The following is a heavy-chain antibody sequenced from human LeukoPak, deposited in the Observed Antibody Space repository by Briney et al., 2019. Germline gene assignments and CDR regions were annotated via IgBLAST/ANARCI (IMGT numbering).Heavy chain of an antibody. Sequence: GGSLRLSCAAPGFTFSSYSMNWVRQAPGKGLEWVSSISSSSSYIYYADSVKGRFTISRDNAKNSLYLQMNSLRAEDTAVYYYARAEESGYDSGLFDYWGQGTLVTVSS. D-gene: IGHD5-12*01. J-gene: IGHJ4*02. V-gene: IGHV3-21*01. CDR2: ISSSSSYI. CDR1: GFTFSSYS. CDR3: ARAEESGYDSGLFDY.